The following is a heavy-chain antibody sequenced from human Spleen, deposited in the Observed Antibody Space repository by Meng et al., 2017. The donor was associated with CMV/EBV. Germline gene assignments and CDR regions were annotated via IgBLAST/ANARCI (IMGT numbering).Heavy chain of an antibody. CDR1: GYTFTGYF. CDR2: INPNSGGT. V-gene: IGHV1-2*02. Sequence: ASVKVSCKASGYTFTGYFIHWVRQAPGQGLEWMGWINPNSGGTNYAQKFQGRVTMTRDTSISTAYMELRSLRSDDTAVYYWSRVYYGSVSYYYYYYYGMDVWGQGTTVTVSS. J-gene: IGHJ6*02. CDR3: SRVYYGSVSYYYYYYYGMDV. D-gene: IGHD3-10*01.